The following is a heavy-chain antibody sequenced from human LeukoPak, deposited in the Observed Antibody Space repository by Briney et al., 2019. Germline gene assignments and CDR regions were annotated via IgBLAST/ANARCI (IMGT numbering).Heavy chain of an antibody. CDR3: ARKDSNGYYYYFDY. D-gene: IGHD3-22*01. CDR2: IYYSGST. Sequence: SETLSLTCTVSGGSISSYYWSWIRQPPGKGLEWIGYIYYSGSTNYNPSLKSRVTISVDKSKNQFSLKLSSVTAADTAVYYCARKDSNGYYYYFDYWGQGTLVTVSS. CDR1: GGSISSYY. J-gene: IGHJ4*02. V-gene: IGHV4-59*12.